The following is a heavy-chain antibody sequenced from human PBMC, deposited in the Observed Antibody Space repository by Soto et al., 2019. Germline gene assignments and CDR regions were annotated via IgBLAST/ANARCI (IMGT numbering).Heavy chain of an antibody. J-gene: IGHJ3*02. CDR1: NGSISSYY. CDR3: ARVHEYIGDILIWRDGFDI. D-gene: IGHD3-9*01. V-gene: IGHV4-59*01. CDR2: IYYSGST. Sequence: PSETLSLTCTVSNGSISSYYWSWIRQPPGKGLEWIGSIYYSGSTNYSPSLERRVTLSVDTSMNQFSLRLTSVTAADTAVYYCARVHEYIGDILIWRDGFDIWGQGTMVTVSS.